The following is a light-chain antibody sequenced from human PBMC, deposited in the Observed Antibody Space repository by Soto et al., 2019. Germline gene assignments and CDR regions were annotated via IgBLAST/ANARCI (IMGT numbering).Light chain of an antibody. CDR3: SSYTGSGTDV. J-gene: IGLJ1*01. V-gene: IGLV2-14*01. CDR2: DVS. Sequence: QSALTQPASVSGSPGQSITISCTGTSSVVGGYNYVSWYQQYPGKAPKLMIFDVSNRPSGVSDRFSGSKSGDTASLTISGLQAEDEADYYCSSYTGSGTDVFGTGTKVTVL. CDR1: SSVVGGYNY.